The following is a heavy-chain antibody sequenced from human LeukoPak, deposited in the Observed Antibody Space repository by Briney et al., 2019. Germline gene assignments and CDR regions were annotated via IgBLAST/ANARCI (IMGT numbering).Heavy chain of an antibody. V-gene: IGHV3-48*01. CDR3: ARESSGVLGFDY. J-gene: IGHJ4*02. Sequence: GGSLRLSCAASGLTFSGYSMNWVRQAPGKGLEWISYISSSSDIIYNADSVKGRFTISRDNAKNSLFLQMNSLRAEDTAVYYCARESSGVLGFDYWGQGTLVTVSS. CDR1: GLTFSGYS. D-gene: IGHD3-10*01. CDR2: ISSSSDII.